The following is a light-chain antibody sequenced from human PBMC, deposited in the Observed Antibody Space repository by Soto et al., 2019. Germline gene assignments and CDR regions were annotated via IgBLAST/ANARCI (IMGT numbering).Light chain of an antibody. CDR3: QQSYSVPLT. Sequence: DIQMTQSPSSLSASVGDRVTITCRSSQNILTYLNWYQQRAGEAPRFLIYAASNLQDGVPSRFSGSESGTEFTLTINSLQPEDFATYYCQQSYSVPLTFDQGTKLEMK. J-gene: IGKJ2*01. V-gene: IGKV1-39*01. CDR2: AAS. CDR1: QNILTY.